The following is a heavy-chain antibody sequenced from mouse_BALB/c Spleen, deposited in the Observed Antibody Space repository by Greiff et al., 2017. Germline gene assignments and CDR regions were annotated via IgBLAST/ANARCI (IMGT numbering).Heavy chain of an antibody. CDR3: ARHGARYYAMDY. V-gene: IGHV5-12-1*01. Sequence: DVKLVESGGGLVKPGGSLKLSCAASGFAFSSYDMSWVRQTPEKRLEWVAYISSGGGSTYYPDTVKGRFTISRDNAKNTLYLQMSSLKSEDTAMYYCARHGARYYAMDYWGQGTSVTVSS. CDR2: ISSGGGST. J-gene: IGHJ4*01. CDR1: GFAFSSYD.